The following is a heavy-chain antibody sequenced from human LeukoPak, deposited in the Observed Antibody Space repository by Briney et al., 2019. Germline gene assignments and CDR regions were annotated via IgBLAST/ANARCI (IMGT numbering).Heavy chain of an antibody. CDR1: GFTFRNKW. Sequence: GGSLRLSCAASGFTFRNKWMHWVRQAPGKGPVWVSRINSDGSITNYADSVKGRFTISRDSAKNTVYLQMNSLRAEDTAVYYCAKWDFGWGQGALVTVSS. V-gene: IGHV3-74*01. J-gene: IGHJ1*01. D-gene: IGHD1-26*01. CDR2: INSDGSIT. CDR3: AKWDFG.